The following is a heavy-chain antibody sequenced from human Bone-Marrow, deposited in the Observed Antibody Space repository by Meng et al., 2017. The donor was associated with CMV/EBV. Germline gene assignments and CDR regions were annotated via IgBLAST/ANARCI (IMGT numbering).Heavy chain of an antibody. CDR3: ARDRFPGHSGSYPLGY. Sequence: ASVKVSCKASGYTFTSYGISWVRQPPGQGLEWMGWISAYNGNTNYAQNLQGRVTMTTDTSTNTAYTEQRSLRTDDAAVYYCARDRFPGHSGSYPLGYWGQGTLVTVSS. D-gene: IGHD1-26*01. V-gene: IGHV1-18*01. CDR2: ISAYNGNT. J-gene: IGHJ4*02. CDR1: GYTFTSYG.